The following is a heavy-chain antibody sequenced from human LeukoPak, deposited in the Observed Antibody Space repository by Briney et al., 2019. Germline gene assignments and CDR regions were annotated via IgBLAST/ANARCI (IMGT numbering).Heavy chain of an antibody. Sequence: PSETLSLTCAVYGVSFSGYYWSWIRQPPGKGLEWIGEINHSGSTKYNPSLKSRVTISIDTSRNQFSLRLNSVTAADTAVYYCAKSNGYGLIDIWGQGTMVTVSS. D-gene: IGHD3-10*01. J-gene: IGHJ3*02. CDR2: INHSGST. CDR1: GVSFSGYY. CDR3: AKSNGYGLIDI. V-gene: IGHV4-34*01.